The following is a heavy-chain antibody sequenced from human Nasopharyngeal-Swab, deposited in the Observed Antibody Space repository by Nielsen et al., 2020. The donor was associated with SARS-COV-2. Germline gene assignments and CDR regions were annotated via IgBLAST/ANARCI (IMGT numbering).Heavy chain of an antibody. CDR2: INAGNGNT. Sequence: WVRQAPGQRLEWMGWINAGNGNTNYAQKLQGRVTMTTDTFTSTAYMELRSLRSDDTAVYYCAREYYDILTGYLTHDYWGQGTLVTVSS. D-gene: IGHD3-9*01. CDR3: AREYYDILTGYLTHDY. J-gene: IGHJ4*02. V-gene: IGHV1-18*01.